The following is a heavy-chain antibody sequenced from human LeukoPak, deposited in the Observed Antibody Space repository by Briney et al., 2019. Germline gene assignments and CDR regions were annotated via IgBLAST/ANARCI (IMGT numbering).Heavy chain of an antibody. D-gene: IGHD3-22*01. Sequence: PGRSLRLSCAASGFTFSNYGMHWVRQAPGKGLEWVAVILSDGSTKYYADSVKGRFTISRDNSKNTLYLQMNSLRAEDTAGYYCAKRGGGDSSGYYCYFDYWGQGTLVTVSS. CDR3: AKRGGGDSSGYYCYFDY. V-gene: IGHV3-30*18. CDR2: ILSDGSTK. J-gene: IGHJ4*02. CDR1: GFTFSNYG.